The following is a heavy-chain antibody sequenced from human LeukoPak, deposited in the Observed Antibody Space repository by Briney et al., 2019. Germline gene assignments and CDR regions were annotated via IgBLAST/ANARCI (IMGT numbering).Heavy chain of an antibody. D-gene: IGHD4-17*01. CDR3: ASSPYGDYYYYGMDV. CDR1: GFTVSSNY. V-gene: IGHV3-66*02. CDR2: IYSGGNT. J-gene: IGHJ6*02. Sequence: GGSLRLSCAASGFTVSSNYMSWVRQAPGKGLEWVSVIYSGGNTYYADSVKGRFTISRDNSKNTLYLQMNSLRAEDTAVYYCASSPYGDYYYYGMDVWGQGTTVTVSS.